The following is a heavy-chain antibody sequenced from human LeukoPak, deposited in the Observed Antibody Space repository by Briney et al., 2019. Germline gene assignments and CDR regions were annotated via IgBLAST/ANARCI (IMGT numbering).Heavy chain of an antibody. CDR1: GGSIDSTSYF. V-gene: IGHV4-39*07. CDR2: IYYTGDA. Sequence: SETLSLTCSVSGGSIDSTSYFWGWVRQPPGKGLEWIGSIYYTGDAYYNPSLKSRVTISIDTSKNQFSLKLSSVTAADTAVYYCASIWPIGLGELSLSIDYWGQGTLVTVSS. J-gene: IGHJ4*02. D-gene: IGHD3-16*02. CDR3: ASIWPIGLGELSLSIDY.